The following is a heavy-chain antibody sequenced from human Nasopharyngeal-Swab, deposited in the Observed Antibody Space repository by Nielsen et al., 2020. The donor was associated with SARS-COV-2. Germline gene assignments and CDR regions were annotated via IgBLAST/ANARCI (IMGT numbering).Heavy chain of an antibody. CDR3: ARAGSGGSCYDY. J-gene: IGHJ4*02. Sequence: SQTLSLTGAVSGGSISSGGYYWSWIRQPPGKGLEWIGYIYYSGSTYYNPSLKSRVTISVDTSKNQFSLKLSSVTAADTAVYYCARAGSGGSCYDYWGQGTLVTVSS. CDR2: IYYSGST. D-gene: IGHD2-15*01. V-gene: IGHV4-30-4*01. CDR1: GGSISSGGYY.